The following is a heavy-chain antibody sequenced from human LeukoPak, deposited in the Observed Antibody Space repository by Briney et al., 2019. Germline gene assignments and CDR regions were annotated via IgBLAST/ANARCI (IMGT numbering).Heavy chain of an antibody. CDR2: IWYDGSNK. V-gene: IGHV3-33*01. J-gene: IGHJ4*02. D-gene: IGHD6-13*01. Sequence: PGRSLRLSCAASGFTFSSYGMHWVRQAPGKGLEWVAVIWYDGSNKYYADSVKGRFTISRDNSKNTLYLQMNSLRAEDTAVYYCARDIAAAGPDYWGQGTLVTAS. CDR3: ARDIAAAGPDY. CDR1: GFTFSSYG.